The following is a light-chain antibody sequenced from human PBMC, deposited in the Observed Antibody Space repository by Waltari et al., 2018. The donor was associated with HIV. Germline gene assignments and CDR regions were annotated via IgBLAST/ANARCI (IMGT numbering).Light chain of an antibody. V-gene: IGKV4-1*01. Sequence: DIVMTQSPDSLLVSLGERATIDCKSSRGVSYGSNRKICRAWDQQKRGQPPKVLFHWASSRKSGVPDRFSASGSGTNFTLTSRSLHAEDVATYVCQQYFSLPWTFGQGTKVEIK. CDR1: RGVSYGSNRKIC. CDR3: QQYFSLPWT. J-gene: IGKJ1*01. CDR2: WAS.